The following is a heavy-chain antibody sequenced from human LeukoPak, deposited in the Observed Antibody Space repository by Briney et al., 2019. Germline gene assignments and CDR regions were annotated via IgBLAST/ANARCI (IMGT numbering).Heavy chain of an antibody. Sequence: SETLSLTCTVSGASISSYYWTWIRQPPGKGLEWIGYINYSGSTTYNPSLKSRVTFALDTSRNQVSLKLSSVTAADTALYYCARALAAGRVDSWGQGTTVTVSS. CDR2: INYSGST. CDR3: ARALAAGRVDS. CDR1: GASISSYY. J-gene: IGHJ6*02. V-gene: IGHV4-59*01. D-gene: IGHD6-13*01.